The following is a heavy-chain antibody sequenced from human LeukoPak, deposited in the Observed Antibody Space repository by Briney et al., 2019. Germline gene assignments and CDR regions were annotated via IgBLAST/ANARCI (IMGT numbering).Heavy chain of an antibody. V-gene: IGHV4-59*08. CDR2: IYYSGST. J-gene: IGHJ4*02. D-gene: IGHD3-22*01. CDR1: GGSISSYY. Sequence: SETLSLTCTVSGGSISSYYWSWIRQPPGKGLEWIGYIYYSGSTNYNPSLKSRVTISVDTSKNQFSLNLNSVTAADTAVYYCARHLSSGYYALDYWGQGTLVTASS. CDR3: ARHLSSGYYALDY.